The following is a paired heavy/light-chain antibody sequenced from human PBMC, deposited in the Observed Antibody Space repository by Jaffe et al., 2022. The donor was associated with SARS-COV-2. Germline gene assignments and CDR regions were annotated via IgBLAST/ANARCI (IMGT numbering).Light chain of an antibody. J-gene: IGKJ4*01. Sequence: EIVMTQSPATLSVSPGERATLSCRASQSVGSNLAWYQQRPGQAPRLLIYGASTRATGIPARFSGSGSGTEFTLTVTSLQSEDFAVYYCQQYNTWPPLTFGGGTKVEIK. V-gene: IGKV3-15*01. CDR3: QQYNTWPPLT. CDR1: QSVGSN. CDR2: GAS.
Heavy chain of an antibody. J-gene: IGHJ6*02. CDR3: AIAGETFYIAMDV. D-gene: IGHD3-10*01. CDR1: GYTLTELS. CDR2: FDPEDDDV. Sequence: QVHLIQSGAEVRKPGASVKVSCKLSGYTLTELSMHWVRQAPGKGLEWMGSFDPEDDDVVYAEKFQGRVTMTEDTSTGTTYMELSSLRSEDTAVYYCAIAGETFYIAMDVWGQGTTVTVSS. V-gene: IGHV1-24*01.